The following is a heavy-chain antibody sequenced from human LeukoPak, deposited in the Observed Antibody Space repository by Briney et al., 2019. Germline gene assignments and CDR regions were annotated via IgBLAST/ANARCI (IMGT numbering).Heavy chain of an antibody. J-gene: IGHJ4*02. CDR1: GYSISSGYY. CDR2: IYHSGST. V-gene: IGHV4-38-2*02. CDR3: ARRAWGYPGAGVFYFDY. Sequence: PSETLSLTCTVSGYSISSGYYWGWSRQPPGEGLEWIGSIYHSGSTYYNPSLKSRVTISVDTSKNQFSLKLSSVTAADTAVYYCARRAWGYPGAGVFYFDYWGQGTLVTVSS. D-gene: IGHD3-16*01.